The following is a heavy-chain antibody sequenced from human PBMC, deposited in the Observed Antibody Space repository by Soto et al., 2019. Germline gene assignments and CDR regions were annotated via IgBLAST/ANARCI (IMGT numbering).Heavy chain of an antibody. CDR1: GFTFTDYA. D-gene: IGHD2-8*01. CDR3: AKDRGGVLAPSYFDN. J-gene: IGHJ4*02. Sequence: EVQLLESGGGFVQPGGSLRLSCAAAGFTFTDYAMTWVRQAPGKGLDWVSSISGSGGSTYYTDSVKGRFTISRDNSKNTLYLQMHSLRAEDTAVNYCAKDRGGVLAPSYFDNWGQGTLVTVSS. V-gene: IGHV3-23*01. CDR2: ISGSGGST.